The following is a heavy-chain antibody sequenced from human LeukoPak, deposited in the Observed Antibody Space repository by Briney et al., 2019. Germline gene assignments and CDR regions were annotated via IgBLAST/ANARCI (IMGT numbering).Heavy chain of an antibody. Sequence: PGGSLRLSCAASGFTFSTYDMNWVRQAPGKGLEWVSYISRSSIIYYADSVKGRFTISRDNAKNSLYLQMNSLRAEDTAVYYCARVPYDSGYGMDVWGQGTTVTVSS. CDR1: GFTFSTYD. J-gene: IGHJ6*02. CDR2: ISRSSII. D-gene: IGHD4/OR15-4a*01. V-gene: IGHV3-69-1*01. CDR3: ARVPYDSGYGMDV.